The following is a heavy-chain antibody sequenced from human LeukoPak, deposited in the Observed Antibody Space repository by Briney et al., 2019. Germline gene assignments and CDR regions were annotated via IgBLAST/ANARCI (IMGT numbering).Heavy chain of an antibody. CDR2: MNPNSGNT. Sequence: GASVKVSCKASGYTFTSYVINWVRQATGQGLEWMGWMNPNSGNTGYAQKFQGRVTMTRNTSISTAYLELSSLRSEDTALYYCARGQGSSGWSKLYYYHGMDVWGQGTTVTVSS. CDR3: ARGQGSSGWSKLYYYHGMDV. D-gene: IGHD6-19*01. CDR1: GYTFTSYV. V-gene: IGHV1-8*01. J-gene: IGHJ6*02.